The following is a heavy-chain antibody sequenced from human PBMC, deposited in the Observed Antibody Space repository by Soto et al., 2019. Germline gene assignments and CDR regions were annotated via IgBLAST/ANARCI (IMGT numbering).Heavy chain of an antibody. V-gene: IGHV3-21*01. D-gene: IGHD1-26*01. CDR3: ARAIGYAFDI. Sequence: LRLSCAASGFTFSTSSLYWVRQAPGKGLEWVSSISSRSYTYYADSVKGRFTISRDNAKNSLYLQMNSLRAEDTAVYYCARAIGYAFDIWGQGTMVTVSS. J-gene: IGHJ3*02. CDR2: ISSRSYT. CDR1: GFTFSTSS.